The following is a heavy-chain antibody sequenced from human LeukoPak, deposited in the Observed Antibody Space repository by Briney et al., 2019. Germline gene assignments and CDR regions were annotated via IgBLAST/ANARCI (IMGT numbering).Heavy chain of an antibody. CDR2: VSSSSSTI. V-gene: IGHV3-48*01. D-gene: IGHD6-19*01. J-gene: IGHJ4*02. CDR3: ARNNVAVAGTDFDY. CDR1: GFTFSSYS. Sequence: PGGSLRLSCAASGFTFSSYSMNWVRQAPGRGPEWVSYVSSSSSTIYYADPVKGRFTISRDNAKTSLYLQMNSLRAEDTAVYYCARNNVAVAGTDFDYWGQGTLVSVSS.